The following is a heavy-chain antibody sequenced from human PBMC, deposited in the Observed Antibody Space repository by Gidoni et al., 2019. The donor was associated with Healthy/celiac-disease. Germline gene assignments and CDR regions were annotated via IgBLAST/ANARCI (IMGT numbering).Heavy chain of an antibody. D-gene: IGHD6-13*01. CDR3: AKVRNIAAAGTWSWGAYYYYVIDV. Sequence: VRQAPGKGLEWVAVISYDGSNKYYADSVKGRFTISRDNSKNTLYLQMNSLRAEDTAVYYCAKVRNIAAAGTWSWGAYYYYVIDVWGQGTTVTVSS. CDR2: ISYDGSNK. V-gene: IGHV3-30*18. J-gene: IGHJ6*02.